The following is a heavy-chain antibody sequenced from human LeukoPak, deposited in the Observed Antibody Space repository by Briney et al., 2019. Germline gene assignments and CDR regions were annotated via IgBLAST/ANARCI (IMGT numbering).Heavy chain of an antibody. Sequence: GASVKVSCKASGYTFTGYYMHWVRQAPGQGLEWMGWINPNSGGTNYAQKFQGWVTMTRDTSISTAYMELSRLRSDDTAVYYCTRVQWELMRGPYYYGMDVWGQGTTVTVPS. D-gene: IGHD1-26*01. CDR2: INPNSGGT. CDR1: GYTFTGYY. V-gene: IGHV1-2*04. CDR3: TRVQWELMRGPYYYGMDV. J-gene: IGHJ6*02.